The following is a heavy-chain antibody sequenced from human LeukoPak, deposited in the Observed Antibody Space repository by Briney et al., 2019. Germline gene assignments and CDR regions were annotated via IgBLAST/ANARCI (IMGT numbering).Heavy chain of an antibody. CDR2: INHSGST. CDR1: GGSFSGYY. J-gene: IGHJ4*02. D-gene: IGHD3-10*01. Sequence: PSETLSLTCAVYGGSFSGYYWSWIRQPPGKGLEWIGEINHSGSTNYNPSLKSRVTISVDTSKNQFSLKLSSVTAADTAVYYCVRGRGPAHFDYWGQGTLVTVSS. V-gene: IGHV4-34*01. CDR3: VRGRGPAHFDY.